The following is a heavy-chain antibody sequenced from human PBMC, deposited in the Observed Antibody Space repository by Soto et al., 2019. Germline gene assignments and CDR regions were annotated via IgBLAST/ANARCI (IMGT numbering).Heavy chain of an antibody. CDR1: GYTFTAYY. V-gene: IGHV1-2*02. CDR3: ARDRGVVTADI. D-gene: IGHD2-21*02. Sequence: QVQLVQSGAEVKKPGASVKVSCKASGYTFTAYYLHWVRQAPGQGLEWMGWINPNSGATNYAQKFQGRVTVTRDTSINTVYMEMSRPRSDDTAIYYCARDRGVVTADIWGQGTMVTVSS. J-gene: IGHJ3*02. CDR2: INPNSGAT.